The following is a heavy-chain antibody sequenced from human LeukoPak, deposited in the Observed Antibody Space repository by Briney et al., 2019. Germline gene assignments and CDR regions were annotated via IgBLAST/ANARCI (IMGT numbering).Heavy chain of an antibody. Sequence: ASVKVSCKASGYTFTSYGISWVRQAPGQGLEWMGWISAYNRNTNYAQKLQGRVTMTTDTSTTTAYMELRGLRFNDTAVYYCARAGPGSGWYFDYWGQGTLVTVSS. J-gene: IGHJ4*02. D-gene: IGHD6-19*01. CDR1: GYTFTSYG. V-gene: IGHV1-18*01. CDR2: ISAYNRNT. CDR3: ARAGPGSGWYFDY.